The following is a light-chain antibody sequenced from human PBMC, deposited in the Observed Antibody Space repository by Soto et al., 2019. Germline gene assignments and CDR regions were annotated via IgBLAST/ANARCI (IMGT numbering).Light chain of an antibody. CDR1: QSISTY. CDR3: QQSYIAPYT. V-gene: IGKV1-39*01. CDR2: ATS. Sequence: DILMTQSPSSLSASVGDRVTITCRASQSISTYLNWYQQKPGKAPKLLMYATSSLQSGVPSRFSGGGSGTDFTLTISSLQPEDFATYYCQQSYIAPYTFGLGTKLEIK. J-gene: IGKJ2*01.